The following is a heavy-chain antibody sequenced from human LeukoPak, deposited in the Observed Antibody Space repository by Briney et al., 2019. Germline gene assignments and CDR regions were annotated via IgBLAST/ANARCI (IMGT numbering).Heavy chain of an antibody. CDR1: GGSISSGDYY. J-gene: IGHJ3*02. V-gene: IGHV4-30-4*08. CDR3: ARNDCSSTSCQFGDAFDI. CDR2: IYYTVST. Sequence: PSQXLSLTCTVSGGSISSGDYYWSWIRQPPGKGLEWIGYIYYTVSTFYNPSLKSRVSISVDTSKNLFSLKLTSVTAADTAVYYCARNDCSSTSCQFGDAFDIWGQGAMVTVSS. D-gene: IGHD2-2*01.